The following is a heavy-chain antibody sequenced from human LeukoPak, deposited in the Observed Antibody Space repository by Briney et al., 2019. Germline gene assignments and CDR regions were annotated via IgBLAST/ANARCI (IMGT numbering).Heavy chain of an antibody. J-gene: IGHJ4*02. CDR1: GFTFSSYW. Sequence: GGSLRLSCAASGFTFSSYWMSWVRQAPGKGLEWVANIKQDGSEKYYVDSVKGRFTISRDNAKNSLYLQMNSLRAEDTAVYYCARALGYCSSTSCYYFDNWGQGTLVTVSS. D-gene: IGHD2-2*01. V-gene: IGHV3-7*01. CDR2: IKQDGSEK. CDR3: ARALGYCSSTSCYYFDN.